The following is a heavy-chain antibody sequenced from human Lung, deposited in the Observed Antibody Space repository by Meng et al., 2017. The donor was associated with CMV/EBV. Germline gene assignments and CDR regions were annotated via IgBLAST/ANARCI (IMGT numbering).Heavy chain of an antibody. CDR2: ISAYNGNT. CDR3: ATGNQYCSSTSCYPGGMDV. CDR1: GYTFTSYG. J-gene: IGHJ6*02. D-gene: IGHD2-2*01. Sequence: ASVKVSXKASGYTFTSYGIRWVRQAPGQGLEWMGWISAYNGNTNYAQKLQGRVTMTTDTSTSTAYMELRSLRYDDTAVYYCATGNQYCSSTSCYPGGMDVWGQGXTVTVSS. V-gene: IGHV1-18*01.